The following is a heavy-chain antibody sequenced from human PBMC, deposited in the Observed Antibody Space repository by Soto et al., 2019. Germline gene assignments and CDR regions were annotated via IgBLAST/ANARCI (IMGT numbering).Heavy chain of an antibody. J-gene: IGHJ6*02. V-gene: IGHV4-34*01. CDR3: ARAGIAAAGNWIYYYGMDV. D-gene: IGHD6-13*01. Sequence: PSETLSLTCAVYGGSFSGYYWSWIRQPPGKGLEWIGEINHSGSTNYNPSLKSRVTISVDTSKNQFSPKLSSVTAADTAVYYCARAGIAAAGNWIYYYGMDVWGQGTTVTVSS. CDR2: INHSGST. CDR1: GGSFSGYY.